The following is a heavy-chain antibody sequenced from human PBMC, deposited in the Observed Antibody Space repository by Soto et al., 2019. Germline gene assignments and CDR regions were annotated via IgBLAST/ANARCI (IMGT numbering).Heavy chain of an antibody. CDR1: GYSFTNYC. V-gene: IGHV1-46*01. D-gene: IGHD2-15*01. Sequence: QVQLVQSGADVKKPGTSVKVYGKAAGYSFTNYCMYWVRQAPGQGLEWMGMINPRTGSTRYAQKFQDRVNLTRDTSTTTVYMELSTLISDDTAVYYCARDGGLLTASWHYDLWGPGTLVTVSS. CDR3: ARDGGLLTASWHYDL. CDR2: INPRTGST. J-gene: IGHJ2*01.